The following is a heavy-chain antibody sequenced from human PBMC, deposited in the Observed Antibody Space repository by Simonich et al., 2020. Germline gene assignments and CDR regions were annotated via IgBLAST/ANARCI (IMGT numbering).Heavy chain of an antibody. CDR1: GFTFSSYA. Sequence: EVQLLESGGGLVQPGGSLRLSCAASGFTFSSYAMSWVRQAPVKGVVWVSAISGSGGRTYYADSVKGRFTISRDNSKNTLYLQMNSLRAEDTAVYYCATYYFDYWGQGTLVTVSS. CDR3: ATYYFDY. V-gene: IGHV3-23*01. J-gene: IGHJ4*02. CDR2: ISGSGGRT.